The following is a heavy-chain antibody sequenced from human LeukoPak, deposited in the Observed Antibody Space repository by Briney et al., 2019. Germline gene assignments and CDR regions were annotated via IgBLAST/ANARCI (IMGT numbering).Heavy chain of an antibody. CDR1: GFSFSNYG. Sequence: PGGSLRLSCAASGFSFSNYGMSWVRQAPGKELEWVANIKQDGSEKYYVDSVKGRFTISRDNAKNSLYLQMNSLRAEDTALYYCARDLIAAAGPYFDYWGQGTLVTVSS. D-gene: IGHD6-13*01. CDR3: ARDLIAAAGPYFDY. CDR2: IKQDGSEK. J-gene: IGHJ4*02. V-gene: IGHV3-7*03.